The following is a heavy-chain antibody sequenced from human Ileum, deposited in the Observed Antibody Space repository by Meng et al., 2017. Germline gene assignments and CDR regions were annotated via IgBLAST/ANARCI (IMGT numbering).Heavy chain of an antibody. Sequence: GGSLRLSCAASGFTFSSYWMNWVRQAPGKGLEWVANINQDGSETFYVDSVKGRFTISRDNAKNSLSLQMNSLRAEDTAIYYCARGHKTLSAPFDYWGQGTLGT. J-gene: IGHJ4*02. CDR1: GFTFSSYW. D-gene: IGHD2-21*01. CDR3: ARGHKTLSAPFDY. CDR2: INQDGSET. V-gene: IGHV3-7*01.